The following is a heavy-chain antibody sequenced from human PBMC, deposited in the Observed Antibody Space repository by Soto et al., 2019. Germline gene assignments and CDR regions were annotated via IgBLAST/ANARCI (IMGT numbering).Heavy chain of an antibody. CDR1: GGSISSSNW. CDR3: ARDCFDRYDYYYGMDV. Sequence: LSLTCAVSGGSISSSNWWSWVRQPPGKGLEWIGEIYHSGSTNYNPSLKSRVTISVDKSKNQFSLKLSSVTAADTAVYYCARDCFDRYDYYYGMDVWGQGTTVTVSS. CDR2: IYHSGST. V-gene: IGHV4-4*02. J-gene: IGHJ6*02. D-gene: IGHD2-21*01.